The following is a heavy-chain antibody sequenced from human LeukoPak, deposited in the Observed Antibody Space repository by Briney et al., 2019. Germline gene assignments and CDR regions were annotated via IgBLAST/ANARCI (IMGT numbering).Heavy chain of an antibody. V-gene: IGHV1-8*02. CDR3: AGGWEPYDYWFDP. CDR2: MNPNTGNT. CDR1: GYTFIAYY. J-gene: IGHJ5*02. Sequence: ASVKVSCKTSGYTFIAYYLHWVRQAPGQGLEWMGWMNPNTGNTDYAQKFQGRVTMTRDTSISTAYMELSGLSSDDTAIYYCAGGWEPYDYWFDPWGQGTLVTVSS. D-gene: IGHD5-12*01.